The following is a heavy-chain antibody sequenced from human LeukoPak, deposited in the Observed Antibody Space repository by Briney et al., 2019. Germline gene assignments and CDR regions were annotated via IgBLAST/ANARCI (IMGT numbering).Heavy chain of an antibody. CDR1: GYSFTSYD. J-gene: IGHJ4*02. CDR2: MNPDSGNT. CDR3: AKLNGYSIAE. V-gene: IGHV1-8*01. Sequence: ASVKVSCKASGYSFTSYDITRVRQATGQGLEWLGWMNPDSGNTGFAQRFQSRVTMTRTTSIRTAYMELSSLRYEDTAVYYCAKLNGYSIAEWGQGTLVTVSS. D-gene: IGHD2-2*03.